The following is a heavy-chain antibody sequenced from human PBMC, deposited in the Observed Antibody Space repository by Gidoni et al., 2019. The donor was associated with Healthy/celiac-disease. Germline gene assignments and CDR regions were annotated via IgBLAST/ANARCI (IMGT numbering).Heavy chain of an antibody. CDR3: ARDSDGGNDY. D-gene: IGHD2-15*01. V-gene: IGHV3-33*01. CDR1: GFTFSSYG. CDR2: IWYDGSNK. Sequence: QVQLVESGGGVVQPGRSLRRSCAASGFTFSSYGMHWVRQAPGKGLEWVAVIWYDGSNKYYADSVKGRFTISRDNSKNTLYLQMNSLRAEDTAVYYCARDSDGGNDYWGQGTLVTVSS. J-gene: IGHJ4*02.